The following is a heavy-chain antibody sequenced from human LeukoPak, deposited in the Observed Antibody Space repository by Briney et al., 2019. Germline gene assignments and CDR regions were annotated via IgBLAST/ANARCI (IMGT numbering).Heavy chain of an antibody. Sequence: SETLSLTCTVSGGSISSYYWSWIRQPPGKGLEWIGYIYYSGSTNYNPSLKSRVTISVDTPKNQFSLKLSSVTAADTAVYYCARDYGSGSFDYWGQGTLVTVSS. D-gene: IGHD3-10*01. CDR1: GGSISSYY. J-gene: IGHJ4*02. CDR2: IYYSGST. V-gene: IGHV4-59*01. CDR3: ARDYGSGSFDY.